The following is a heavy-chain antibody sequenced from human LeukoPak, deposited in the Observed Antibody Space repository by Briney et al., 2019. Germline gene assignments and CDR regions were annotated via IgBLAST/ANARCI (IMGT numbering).Heavy chain of an antibody. CDR1: GFTFSSYG. D-gene: IGHD3-3*01. Sequence: GGSLRLSCAASGFTFSSYGMHWVRQAPGKGLEWVAVISHDGNNNYYSDSVKGRFTISRDNSKNTLDLQMNSLRAEDTAVYYCARSGVDYDFWSGEPYGMDVWGQGTTVTVSS. CDR3: ARSGVDYDFWSGEPYGMDV. CDR2: ISHDGNNN. J-gene: IGHJ6*02. V-gene: IGHV3-30*03.